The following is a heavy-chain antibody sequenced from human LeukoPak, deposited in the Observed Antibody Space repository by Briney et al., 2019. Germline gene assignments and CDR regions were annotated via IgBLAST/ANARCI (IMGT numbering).Heavy chain of an antibody. CDR2: IYYSGST. D-gene: IGHD2-2*01. CDR3: ARAPYQLLHYFDY. J-gene: IGHJ4*02. V-gene: IGHV4-39*07. CDR1: GGSISSSSYY. Sequence: SETLSLTCTVSGGSISSSSYYWGWIRQPPGKGLEWIGSIYYSGSTYYNPSLKSRVTISVDTSKNQFSLKLSSVTAADTAVYYCARAPYQLLHYFDYWGQGTLVTVSS.